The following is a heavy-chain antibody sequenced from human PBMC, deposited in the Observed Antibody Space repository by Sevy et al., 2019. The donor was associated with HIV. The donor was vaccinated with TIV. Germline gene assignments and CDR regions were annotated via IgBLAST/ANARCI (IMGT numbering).Heavy chain of an antibody. CDR2: ISTGTDHI. D-gene: IGHD3-10*01. J-gene: IGHJ4*02. CDR1: GYTFPAFS. V-gene: IGHV3-21*05. CDR3: VRRGVDAYNVYFDL. Sequence: GGSLRLSCTASGYTFPAFSFNWVRQAPGKGLERLSYISTGTDHIYYADSAKGRFTISRDDSKNSVYLEMKSLRDQDTALYYCVRRGVDAYNVYFDLWGQGTLVTVSS.